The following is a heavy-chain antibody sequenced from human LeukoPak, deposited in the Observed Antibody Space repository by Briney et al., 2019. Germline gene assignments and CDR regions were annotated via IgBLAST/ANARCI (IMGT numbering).Heavy chain of an antibody. D-gene: IGHD6-13*01. J-gene: IGHJ3*02. CDR3: ARDERTAAAGTSYAFDI. Sequence: GGSLRLSCAASGFTFSSYGMHWVRQAPGKGLEWVAFIRYDGSNKYYADSVKGRFTISRDNSKNTLYLQMNSLRAEDTAVYYCARDERTAAAGTSYAFDIWGQGTMVTVSS. V-gene: IGHV3-30*02. CDR1: GFTFSSYG. CDR2: IRYDGSNK.